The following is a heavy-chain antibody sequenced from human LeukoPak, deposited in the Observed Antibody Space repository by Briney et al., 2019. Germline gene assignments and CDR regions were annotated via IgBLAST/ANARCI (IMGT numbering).Heavy chain of an antibody. Sequence: PSETLSLTCAVYGGSFSGYYWSWIRQPPGKGLEWIGEINHSGSTNYYPSLKSRVTISVDTSKNQFSLKLSSVTAADTAVYYCARASYYDQYLMYYMDVWGKGTTVTVSS. CDR3: ARASYYDQYLMYYMDV. V-gene: IGHV4-34*01. CDR1: GGSFSGYY. D-gene: IGHD1-26*01. CDR2: INHSGST. J-gene: IGHJ6*03.